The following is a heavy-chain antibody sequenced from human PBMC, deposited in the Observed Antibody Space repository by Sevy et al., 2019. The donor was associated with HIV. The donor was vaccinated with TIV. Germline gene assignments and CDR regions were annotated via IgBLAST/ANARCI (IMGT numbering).Heavy chain of an antibody. D-gene: IGHD3-22*01. V-gene: IGHV1-24*01. CDR2: FDPEDGET. Sequence: ASVQVSCKVSGYTLTKLSMHWVRQAPGKGLEWMGSFDPEDGETLYAQKLQGRVIMTEDTSTDTAYMEVNSLGSEDTAVYYCATTKDYYENSGCPFDYWGQGTLVTVSS. CDR3: ATTKDYYENSGCPFDY. J-gene: IGHJ4*02. CDR1: GYTLTKLS.